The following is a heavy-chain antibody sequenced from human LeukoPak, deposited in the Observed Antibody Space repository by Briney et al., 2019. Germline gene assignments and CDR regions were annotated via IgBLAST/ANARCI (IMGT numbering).Heavy chain of an antibody. CDR1: GFTFSDYI. CDR2: IRRGANSYTT. V-gene: IGHV3-72*01. J-gene: IGHJ3*02. Sequence: GGSLRLSCAASGFTFSDYILDWIRQAPGKGLEWVGRIRRGANSYTTEYAASVKGRFTISRDDSKNSLYLHMNSLKTEDTAVYHCSRDGGEGGNSAFDIWGQGTMVTVSS. CDR3: SRDGGEGGNSAFDI. D-gene: IGHD3-16*01.